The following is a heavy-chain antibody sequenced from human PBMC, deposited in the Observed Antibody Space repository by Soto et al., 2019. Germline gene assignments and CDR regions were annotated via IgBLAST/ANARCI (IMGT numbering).Heavy chain of an antibody. D-gene: IGHD2-21*02. CDR1: GFTFSYYW. CDR2: VHSDGSST. J-gene: IGHJ3*01. V-gene: IGHV3-74*01. CDR3: ARGDKGAFAL. Sequence: EVQLVESEGGLVQPGGSLRLSCAASGFTFSYYWMHWVRQAPGQGLVWVSRVHSDGSSTTYADSVKGRFTISRDNAKNTVYLQMNSLRAEDTAVYYGARGDKGAFALWGQGTMVTVSS.